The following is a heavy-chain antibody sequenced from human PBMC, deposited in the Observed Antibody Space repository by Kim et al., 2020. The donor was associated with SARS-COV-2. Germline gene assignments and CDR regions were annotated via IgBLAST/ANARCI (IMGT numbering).Heavy chain of an antibody. Sequence: PTSAQGFTGRFVFSLDTSVSTAYLQISSLKAEDTAVYYCAREGSGVIIDYWGQGTLVTVSS. J-gene: IGHJ4*02. V-gene: IGHV7-4-1*02. D-gene: IGHD3-10*01. CDR3: AREGSGVIIDY. CDR2: P.